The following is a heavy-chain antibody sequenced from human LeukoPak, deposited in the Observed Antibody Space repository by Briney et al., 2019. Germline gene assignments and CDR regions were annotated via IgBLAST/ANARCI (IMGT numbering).Heavy chain of an antibody. CDR2: ISTIGST. CDR3: ARRPSGSYGGEMNYYMDV. D-gene: IGHD1-26*01. J-gene: IGHJ6*03. V-gene: IGHV4-61*02. Sequence: KASETLSLTCTVSSGSISSSNYYWSWIRQPAGKGLEWIGRISTIGSTNYNPSLNSRVTISIDTSKNQFSLKLSSVTAADTAVYYCARRPSGSYGGEMNYYMDVWGKGTTVTVSS. CDR1: SGSISSSNYY.